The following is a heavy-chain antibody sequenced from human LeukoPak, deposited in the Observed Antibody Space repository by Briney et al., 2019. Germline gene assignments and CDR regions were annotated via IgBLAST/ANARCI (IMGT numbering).Heavy chain of an antibody. D-gene: IGHD6-13*01. CDR1: GFTFSSYA. Sequence: PGGSLRLSCAASGFTFSSYAMAWVRQAPGKGLEWVSGISLSGNSTYYADSVKGRFTISRDNPKNTLFLQMNSLRDADTAVYYCANVGAAAVRRYYFDYWGQGTLVTVSS. V-gene: IGHV3-23*01. J-gene: IGHJ4*02. CDR2: ISLSGNST. CDR3: ANVGAAAVRRYYFDY.